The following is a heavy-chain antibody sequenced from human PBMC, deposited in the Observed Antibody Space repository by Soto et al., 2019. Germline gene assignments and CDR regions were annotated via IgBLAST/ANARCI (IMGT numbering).Heavy chain of an antibody. D-gene: IGHD2-8*01. Sequence: GGSLRLSCAASGFTFRSYGMHWVRQAPGKGLEWVALMSFDGSNKYYADSVKGRFTISRDNSKNTLYLQMNSLRAEDTAVYYCAKNHDCTNGVCYTGIDYWGQGTLVTVSS. J-gene: IGHJ4*02. CDR2: MSFDGSNK. CDR3: AKNHDCTNGVCYTGIDY. CDR1: GFTFRSYG. V-gene: IGHV3-30*18.